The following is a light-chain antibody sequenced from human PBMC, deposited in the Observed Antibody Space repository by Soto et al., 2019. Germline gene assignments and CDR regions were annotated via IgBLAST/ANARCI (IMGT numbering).Light chain of an antibody. CDR1: QDIKNY. CDR2: DAS. CDR3: QQYDNLPLT. V-gene: IGKV1-33*01. J-gene: IGKJ4*01. Sequence: DIQMTQSPSSLSASVGDRATITCQASQDIKNYLNWYQQKSGKAPKLLIYDASDLETGVPSRFSGSGSGTDFTFTINSLQPEDIGTYYCQQYDNLPLTFGGGTKVEIK.